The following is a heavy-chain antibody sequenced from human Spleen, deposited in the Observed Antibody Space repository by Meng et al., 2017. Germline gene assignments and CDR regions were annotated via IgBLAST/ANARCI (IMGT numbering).Heavy chain of an antibody. J-gene: IGHJ4*02. CDR3: ARDIFSGYDYGFDY. CDR2: IWHDGSTT. CDR1: GFTFSRYA. V-gene: IGHV3-33*01. D-gene: IGHD5-12*01. Sequence: GESLKISCAASGFTFSRYAMHWVRQAPGKGLEWVSVIWHDGSTTYCADSVKGRFTISRDNSKNTLYLQMNSLRAEDTAVYYCARDIFSGYDYGFDYWGQGTLVTVSS.